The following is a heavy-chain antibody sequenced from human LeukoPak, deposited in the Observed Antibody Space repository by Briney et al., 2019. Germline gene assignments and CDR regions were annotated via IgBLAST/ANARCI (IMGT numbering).Heavy chain of an antibody. CDR1: GGTFSSYA. D-gene: IGHD5-24*01. J-gene: IGHJ4*02. CDR3: AKTSEMATTDFAL. CDR2: IIPILGIA. V-gene: IGHV1-69*04. Sequence: GSSVKVSCKASGGTFSSYAISWVRQAPGQGLEWMGRIIPILGIANYAQKFQGRVTITADKSTSTAYMELSSLRSEDTAVYYCAKTSEMATTDFALWGQGTLVTVSS.